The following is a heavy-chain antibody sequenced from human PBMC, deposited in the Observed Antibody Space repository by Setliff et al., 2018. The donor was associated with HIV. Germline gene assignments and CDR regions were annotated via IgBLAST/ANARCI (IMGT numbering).Heavy chain of an antibody. V-gene: IGHV4-59*01. J-gene: IGHJ4*02. Sequence: LSLTCTVSGGSINSYFWGWIRQPPGKGLEWIASIYYTGSTNYNPSLKSRVTISLDTSKNQFSLNVNSVTAADTAVYFCARTPSRGGFDYWGQGTLVTVSS. CDR3: ARTPSRGGFDY. CDR1: GGSINSYF. CDR2: IYYTGST. D-gene: IGHD3-16*01.